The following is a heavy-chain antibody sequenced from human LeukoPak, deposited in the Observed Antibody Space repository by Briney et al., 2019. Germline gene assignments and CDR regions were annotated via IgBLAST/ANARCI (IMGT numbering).Heavy chain of an antibody. V-gene: IGHV4-4*07. D-gene: IGHD4-11*01. CDR2: IYTSGST. J-gene: IGHJ4*02. CDR3: ASHRRYSNYVTRYFDY. Sequence: SETLSLTCTVSGGSISSYYWSWIRQPAGKGLEWIGRIYTSGSTNYNPSLKSRVTISVDKSKNQFSLKLSSVTAADTAVYYCASHRRYSNYVTRYFDYWGQGTLVTVSS. CDR1: GGSISSYY.